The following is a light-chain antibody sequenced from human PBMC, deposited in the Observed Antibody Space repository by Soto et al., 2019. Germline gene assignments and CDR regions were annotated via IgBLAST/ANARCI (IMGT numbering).Light chain of an antibody. Sequence: EVVMTQSPATLSVSPGERATLSCRASQSVNANLAWYQQKPGQAPRLLIHGASNRATGIPARFSGSGFGTEFTLTISSLQSEDFAVYYCQQYKTWLWTFGQGTKVEI. V-gene: IGKV3-15*01. CDR2: GAS. CDR3: QQYKTWLWT. J-gene: IGKJ1*01. CDR1: QSVNAN.